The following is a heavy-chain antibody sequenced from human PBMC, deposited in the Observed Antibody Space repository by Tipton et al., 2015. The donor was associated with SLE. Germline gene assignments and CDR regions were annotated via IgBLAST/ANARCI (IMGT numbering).Heavy chain of an antibody. J-gene: IGHJ6*02. V-gene: IGHV4-4*01. CDR3: ARWIPLTGINV. Sequence: TLSLTCAVSGASITSSDWWSWVRQPPGKGLEYIGEIHHRGSTNYKSSLRGRVTISVDKSKNQFSLKLTSVTAADTAVYCCARWIPLTGINVWGQGATVTVSS. CDR1: GASITSSDW. CDR2: IHHRGST. D-gene: IGHD5-18*01.